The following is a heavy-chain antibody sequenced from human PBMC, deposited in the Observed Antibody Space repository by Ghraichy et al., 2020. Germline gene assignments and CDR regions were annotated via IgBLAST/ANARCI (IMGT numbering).Heavy chain of an antibody. V-gene: IGHV3-48*02. D-gene: IGHD2/OR15-2a*01. J-gene: IGHJ4*02. CDR1: GFSFNSYG. CDR2: ISDSSRTI. Sequence: GESLNISCAASGFSFNSYGMHWVRQTPGKGLEWISYISDSSRTIFYADSVRGRFTISRDNAKNSLYLQLGSPRDDDTGLYFCARAVCNETHCSRLIDKWGQGVVVTVSA. CDR3: ARAVCNETHCSRLIDK.